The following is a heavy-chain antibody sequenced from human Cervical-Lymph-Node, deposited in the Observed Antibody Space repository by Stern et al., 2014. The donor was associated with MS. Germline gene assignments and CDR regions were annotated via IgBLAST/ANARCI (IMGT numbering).Heavy chain of an antibody. D-gene: IGHD6-13*01. CDR1: GFTFSSYW. J-gene: IGHJ4*02. Sequence: EVQLVESGGGLVQPGGSLRLSCAASGFTFSSYWMSWVRQAPGKGLEWVANIKQEGGEKYYVDSVKGRFTISRDNAKNSLYLQMNSLRAEDTAVYYCARGSVDSNPPRYWGQGTLVTVSS. CDR3: ARGSVDSNPPRY. CDR2: IKQEGGEK. V-gene: IGHV3-7*01.